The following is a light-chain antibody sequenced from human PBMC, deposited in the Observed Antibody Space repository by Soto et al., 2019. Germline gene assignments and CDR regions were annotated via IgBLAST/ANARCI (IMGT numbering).Light chain of an antibody. V-gene: IGKV3-15*01. CDR1: QSVNSH. CDR2: GAS. J-gene: IGKJ2*01. CDR3: QQYGDWPPKYT. Sequence: EIVMTQSPATLSVSPGERATLSCRASQSVNSHLAWYQQKPGQAPRLLIYGASTRATGIPAGFSGSGSGTEFTLTISSLQSEDFAVYICQQYGDWPPKYTFGLGTKLQIK.